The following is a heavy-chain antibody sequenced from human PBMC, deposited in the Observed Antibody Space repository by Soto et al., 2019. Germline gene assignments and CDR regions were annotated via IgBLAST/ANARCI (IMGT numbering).Heavy chain of an antibody. V-gene: IGHV5-51*01. D-gene: IGHD2-2*01. CDR1: GYSFTSYW. CDR3: ARGYCTTTICDPWFDP. Sequence: SLKISCTGVGYSFTSYWIGWVRQMPGKGLEWMGIIYPGDSDTRYSPSFQGQVTISADKSITTAYLQWSSLKASDTAMYYCARGYCTTTICDPWFDPWGQGTLVTVS. J-gene: IGHJ5*02. CDR2: IYPGDSDT.